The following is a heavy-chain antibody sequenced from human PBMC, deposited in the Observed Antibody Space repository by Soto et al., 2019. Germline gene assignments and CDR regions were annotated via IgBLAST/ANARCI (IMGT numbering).Heavy chain of an antibody. J-gene: IGHJ4*02. CDR3: ARKNAYGDPNSLDY. Sequence: EVQLVESGGGLVKPGGSLRLSCTASGFTFSSYNMNWVRQAPGKGLEWVSSISSSSNYIYYADSMKGRFTISRDNAKNSLYLQMNRLRAEDTAVYYCARKNAYGDPNSLDYWGQGTLVTVSS. CDR1: GFTFSSYN. D-gene: IGHD4-17*01. V-gene: IGHV3-21*02. CDR2: ISSSSNYI.